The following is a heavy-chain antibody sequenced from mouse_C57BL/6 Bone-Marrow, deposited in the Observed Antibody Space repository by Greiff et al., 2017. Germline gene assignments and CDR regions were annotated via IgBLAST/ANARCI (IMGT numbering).Heavy chain of an antibody. V-gene: IGHV1-52*01. Sequence: VQLQQPGAELVRPGSSVKLSCKASGYTFTSYWMHWVKQRPIQGLEWIGNIDPSDSETHYNQKFKDKATLTVDKSSSTAYMQLSSRTSEDSAVYYCARARRQLRRYYFDYWGQGTTLTVSS. D-gene: IGHD3-2*02. CDR1: GYTFTSYW. J-gene: IGHJ2*01. CDR3: ARARRQLRRYYFDY. CDR2: IDPSDSET.